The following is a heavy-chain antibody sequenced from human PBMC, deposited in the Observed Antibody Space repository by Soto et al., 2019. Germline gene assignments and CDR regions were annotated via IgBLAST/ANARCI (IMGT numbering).Heavy chain of an antibody. J-gene: IGHJ4*02. V-gene: IGHV4-31*03. CDR2: IYYSGST. CDR3: ARYERRWLQSFDY. Sequence: SETLSLTCTVSGGSISSGGYYWSWIRQHPGKGLEWIGYIYYSGSTYYNPSLKSRVTISVDTSKNQFSLKLSSVTAADTAVYYCARYERRWLQSFDYWGQGTLVTVSS. D-gene: IGHD5-12*01. CDR1: GGSISSGGYY.